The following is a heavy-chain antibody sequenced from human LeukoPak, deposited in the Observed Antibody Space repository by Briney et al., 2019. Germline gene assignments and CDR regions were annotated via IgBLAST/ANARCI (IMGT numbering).Heavy chain of an antibody. Sequence: GGSLRHSCAASGFTFSSYGMHWVRQAPGKGLEWVAVISYDGSNKYYADSVKGRFTISRDNSKNTLYLQMNSLRAEDTAVYYCAKDVLSIAAVYYYGMDVWGQGTTVTVSS. CDR3: AKDVLSIAAVYYYGMDV. J-gene: IGHJ6*02. CDR2: ISYDGSNK. V-gene: IGHV3-30*18. CDR1: GFTFSSYG. D-gene: IGHD6-13*01.